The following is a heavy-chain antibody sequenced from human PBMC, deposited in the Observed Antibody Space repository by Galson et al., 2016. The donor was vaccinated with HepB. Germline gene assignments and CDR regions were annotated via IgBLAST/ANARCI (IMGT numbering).Heavy chain of an antibody. J-gene: IGHJ4*02. V-gene: IGHV3-23*01. CDR3: ATVLVKAVAFDS. D-gene: IGHD6-19*01. CDR1: GFTFSTYA. CDR2: ISGSGDTT. Sequence: SLRLSCAASGFTFSTYAMSWVRQAPGKGLEWVSLISGSGDTTYYAGSVRGRFIISRDNSKNALYLQMNSLRAVDTAVYYCATVLVKAVAFDSWGPGTLVTVSS.